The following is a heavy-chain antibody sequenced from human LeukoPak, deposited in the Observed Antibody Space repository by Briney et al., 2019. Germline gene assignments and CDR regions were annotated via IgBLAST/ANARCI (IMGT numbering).Heavy chain of an antibody. CDR2: ISSTSSTI. CDR1: GFTFSSYG. J-gene: IGHJ4*02. D-gene: IGHD2-21*01. Sequence: GSLRLSCAASGFTFSSYGMHWVRQAPGKGLEWVSYISSTSSTIYYADSVKGRFTISRDNARNSLYLQMNSLRAEDTAVYYCARGSPYPNYWGQGTLVTVSS. V-gene: IGHV3-48*01. CDR3: ARGSPYPNY.